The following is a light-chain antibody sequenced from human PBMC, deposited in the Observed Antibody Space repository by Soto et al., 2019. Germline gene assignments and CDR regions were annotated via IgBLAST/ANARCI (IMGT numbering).Light chain of an antibody. CDR1: QDISVY. V-gene: IGKV1-27*01. CDR2: SAS. Sequence: DIQMTQSPSSLSASVGDRVTITCRASQDISVYLAWYQQKPGKVPKLLIYSASTLQSGVPSRFSGSGSGTDFTLTTSSLQPEDVATYFCQKFNTAPLTFGQGTRLEIK. CDR3: QKFNTAPLT. J-gene: IGKJ5*01.